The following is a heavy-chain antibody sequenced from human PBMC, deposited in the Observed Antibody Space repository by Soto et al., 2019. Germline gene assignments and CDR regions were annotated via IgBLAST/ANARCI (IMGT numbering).Heavy chain of an antibody. J-gene: IGHJ6*01. CDR3: AREVVPAAIASYGMEV. Sequence: PGGSLRLSCAASGFTFSDYYMSWIRQAPGKGLEWVSYISSSGSTIYYADSVKGRFTISRDNAKNSLYLQMNILRAEDTAVYYCAREVVPAAIASYGMEVWGQGTTVTVSS. CDR2: ISSSGSTI. V-gene: IGHV3-11*01. CDR1: GFTFSDYY. D-gene: IGHD2-2*01.